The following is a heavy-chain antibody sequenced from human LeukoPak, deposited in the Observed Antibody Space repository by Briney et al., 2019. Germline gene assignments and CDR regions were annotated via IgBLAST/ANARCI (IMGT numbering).Heavy chain of an antibody. CDR2: ISSSSSTI. D-gene: IGHD6-25*01. CDR3: ARFAAGGSYYYYMDV. J-gene: IGHJ6*03. V-gene: IGHV3-48*01. CDR1: GFTFSSNS. Sequence: GGSLRLSCAASGFTFSSNSVNWVRQAPGKGPEWVSYISSSSSTIYYADSVKGRFTISRDNAKNSLYLQMNSLRADDTAVYYCARFAAGGSYYYYMDVWGKGTTVTASS.